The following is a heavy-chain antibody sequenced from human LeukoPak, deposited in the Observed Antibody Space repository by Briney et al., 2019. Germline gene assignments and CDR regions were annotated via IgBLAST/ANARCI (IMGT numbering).Heavy chain of an antibody. J-gene: IGHJ3*02. V-gene: IGHV4-34*01. CDR3: ARVAGATEAFDI. D-gene: IGHD1-26*01. CDR2: INHSGST. Sequence: NPSETLSLTCAVYGGSFSGYYWSWIRQPPGKGLEWIGKINHSGSTDYNPSLKSRVTISVDTSKNQFSLKLSSVTAADTAVYYCARVAGATEAFDIWGQGTMVTVSS. CDR1: GGSFSGYY.